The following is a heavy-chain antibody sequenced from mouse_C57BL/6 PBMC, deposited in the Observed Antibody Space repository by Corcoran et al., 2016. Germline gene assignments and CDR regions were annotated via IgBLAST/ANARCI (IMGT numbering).Heavy chain of an antibody. D-gene: IGHD4-1*01. CDR2: IYWDDDK. CDR3: ARKELTGWIAY. CDR1: GFSLSTSGMG. J-gene: IGHJ3*01. V-gene: IGHV8-12*01. Sequence: QVTLKESGPGILQSSQTLSLTCSFSGFSLSTSGMGVSWIRQPSGKGLEWLAHIYWDDDKRYNPSLKSRLTISKDTSRNQVFLKITSVDTADTATYYCARKELTGWIAYWGQGTLVTVSA.